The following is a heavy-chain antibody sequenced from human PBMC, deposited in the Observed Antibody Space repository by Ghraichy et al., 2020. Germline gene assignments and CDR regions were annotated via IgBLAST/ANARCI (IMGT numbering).Heavy chain of an antibody. CDR2: ITVCGGGT. V-gene: IGHV3-23*01. J-gene: IGHJ4*02. Sequence: SCAVSGVTLKKYAMSWARQTPGIGLKWVSAITVCGGGTYYADSVNGLFTISIDKSNNTLYLKMSSLSVEDTALYYCASAEQWLVHDSWGQGTQVTVCS. CDR1: GVTLKKYA. D-gene: IGHD6-19*01. CDR3: ASAEQWLVHDS.